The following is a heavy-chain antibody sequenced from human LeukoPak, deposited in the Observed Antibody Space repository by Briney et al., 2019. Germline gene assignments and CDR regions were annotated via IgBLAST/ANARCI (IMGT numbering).Heavy chain of an antibody. D-gene: IGHD3-10*01. V-gene: IGHV3-23*01. J-gene: IGHJ6*03. CDR2: MSGSGGTT. CDR1: EFTFSSYG. Sequence: GGSLRLSCAASEFTFSSYGMSWVRQAPGKGLEWISAMSGSGGTTYYVDSVKGRFTISRDNSKNTLYLQMNSLRVDDTAVYYCAKAGRGGAITMVRGVKGDYYYMDVWGKGTTVTISS. CDR3: AKAGRGGAITMVRGVKGDYYYMDV.